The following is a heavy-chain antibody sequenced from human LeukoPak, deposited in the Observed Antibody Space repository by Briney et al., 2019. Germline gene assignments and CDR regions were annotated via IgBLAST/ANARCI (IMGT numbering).Heavy chain of an antibody. Sequence: GGSLRLSCVGSGFTFSSHAMSWVRQAPEKGLEWVSGIYESGQTTHYADSVKGRFSISRDNSKNTLYLQMDSLRGEDTAIYYCAKDYRIGYSDHFDYWGQGALVTVSS. CDR3: AKDYRIGYSDHFDY. CDR2: IYESGQTT. J-gene: IGHJ4*02. D-gene: IGHD2-21*01. CDR1: GFTFSSHA. V-gene: IGHV3-23*01.